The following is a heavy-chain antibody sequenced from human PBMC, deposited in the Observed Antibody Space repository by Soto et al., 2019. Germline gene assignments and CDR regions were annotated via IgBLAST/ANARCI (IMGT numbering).Heavy chain of an antibody. CDR3: ARGNGHNCGKFDY. CDR1: GGTFSSYT. D-gene: IGHD1-1*01. V-gene: IGHV1-69*02. CDR2: IIPILGIA. Sequence: ASVKVSCKASGGTFSSYTISWVRQAPGQGLEWMGRIIPILGIANYAQKFQGRVTITADKSTSTAYMELSSLRAEDTAVYYCARGNGHNCGKFDYWGQGTPVTVSS. J-gene: IGHJ4*02.